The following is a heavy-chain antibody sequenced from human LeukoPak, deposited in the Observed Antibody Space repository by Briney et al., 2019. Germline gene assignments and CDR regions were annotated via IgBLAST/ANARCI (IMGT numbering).Heavy chain of an antibody. J-gene: IGHJ4*02. V-gene: IGHV1-2*06. Sequence: GASVKVSCKASGYTLTGYYMHWVRQAPGQGLEWMGRINPNSGGTNYAQKFQGRVTMTRDTSISTAYMELSRLRSDDTAVYYCARSGYVWGSYRLDYWGQGTLVTVSS. CDR3: ARSGYVWGSYRLDY. CDR1: GYTLTGYY. D-gene: IGHD3-16*02. CDR2: INPNSGGT.